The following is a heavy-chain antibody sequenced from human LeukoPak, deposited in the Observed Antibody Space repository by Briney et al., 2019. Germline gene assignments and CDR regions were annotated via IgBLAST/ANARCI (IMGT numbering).Heavy chain of an antibody. CDR2: IYPNSGGT. CDR3: ARDLGGGNNGMDY. D-gene: IGHD1/OR15-1a*01. Sequence: GASVKVSCKASGYTFTGYYMHWVRQAPGQGLEWMGWIYPNSGGTNYAQKFQGRVTMTRDTSISTAYMELSRLRSDDTAVYYCARDLGGGNNGMDYWGQGTLVTVSS. CDR1: GYTFTGYY. J-gene: IGHJ4*02. V-gene: IGHV1-2*02.